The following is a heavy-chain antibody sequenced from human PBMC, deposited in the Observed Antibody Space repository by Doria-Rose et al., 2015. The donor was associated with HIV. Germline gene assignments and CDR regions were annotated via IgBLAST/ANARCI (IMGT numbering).Heavy chain of an antibody. Sequence: LQLVQSGPGLVKPSETLSLTCSVSGASVSSRGYYWNWIRQVPGKGLESLGYTYYTGTSDYSPSLKSRLNMAVDTSKNQFSLKLSFVTVADTAVLYCARMGSYRELDSWRQGPLVIVSA. V-gene: IGHV4-31*03. J-gene: IGHJ5*02. CDR3: ARMGSYRELDS. D-gene: IGHD3-3*01. CDR2: TYYTGTS. CDR1: GASVSSRGYY.